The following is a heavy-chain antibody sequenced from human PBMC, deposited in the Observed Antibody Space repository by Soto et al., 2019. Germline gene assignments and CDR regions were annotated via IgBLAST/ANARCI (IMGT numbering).Heavy chain of an antibody. J-gene: IGHJ5*02. CDR1: GGTFSSYA. CDR2: IIPIFGTA. CDR3: APVAGRPGDRWFDP. Sequence: QVQLVQSGAEVKKPGSSVNVSCKASGGTFSSYAISWVRQAPGQGLEWMGGIIPIFGTANYAQKFQGRVTITADKSTSTAYMELSSLRSEDTAVYYCAPVAGRPGDRWFDPWGQGTLVTVSS. V-gene: IGHV1-69*06. D-gene: IGHD6-19*01.